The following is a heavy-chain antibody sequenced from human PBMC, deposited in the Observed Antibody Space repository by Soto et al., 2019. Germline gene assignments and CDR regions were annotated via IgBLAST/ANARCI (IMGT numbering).Heavy chain of an antibody. CDR3: AKGID. CDR1: GFTFRSYA. J-gene: IGHJ4*02. D-gene: IGHD2-15*01. CDR2: IADSRDRT. Sequence: EVQLLESGGGLVQPGGSLRLSCAASGFTFRSYAMSWVRQAPGKGLEWVSVIADSRDRTYYADSVKGRFTISRDNSKNTLYLQMHNLRAVDTATYYCAKGIDWGQGTRVTVSS. V-gene: IGHV3-23*01.